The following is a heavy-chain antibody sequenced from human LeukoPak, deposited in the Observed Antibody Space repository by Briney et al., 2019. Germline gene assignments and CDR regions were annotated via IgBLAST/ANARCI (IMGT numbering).Heavy chain of an antibody. CDR3: ARHRGAGLVDY. V-gene: IGHV4-34*01. Sequence: PSETLSLTCAVYGGSFSGYYWSWIRQPPGKGLEWIGEINHSGSTNYNPSLKSRVTISVDTSKNQFSLKLSSVTAADTAVYYCARHRGAGLVDYWGQGTLVTVSS. D-gene: IGHD5-24*01. J-gene: IGHJ4*02. CDR1: GGSFSGYY. CDR2: INHSGST.